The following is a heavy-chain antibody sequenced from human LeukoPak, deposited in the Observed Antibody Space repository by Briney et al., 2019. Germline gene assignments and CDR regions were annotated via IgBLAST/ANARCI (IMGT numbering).Heavy chain of an antibody. CDR1: GFTFSSYA. CDR2: ISGSGGST. CDR3: AKDKAAGTPRAFDI. D-gene: IGHD6-13*01. V-gene: IGHV3-23*01. Sequence: GGSLRLSCAASGFTFSSYAMSWVRQAPGKGLEWVSAISGSGGSTYYADSVKGRFTISRDNAKNSLYLQMNSLRAEDTALYYCAKDKAAGTPRAFDIWGQGTMVTVSS. J-gene: IGHJ3*02.